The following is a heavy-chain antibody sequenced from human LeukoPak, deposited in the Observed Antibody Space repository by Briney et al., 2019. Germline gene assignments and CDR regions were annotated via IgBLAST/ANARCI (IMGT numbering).Heavy chain of an antibody. J-gene: IGHJ4*02. D-gene: IGHD4-23*01. CDR3: ARLPRSYGGISDY. Sequence: SETLSLTCAVYGGSFSGYYWSWIRQPPGKGLEWIGEINHSGSTNSNPSLKSRVTISVDTSKTQFCLQLSSVTAADTAVYYCARLPRSYGGISDYWGQGTLVTVSS. V-gene: IGHV4-34*01. CDR2: INHSGST. CDR1: GGSFSGYY.